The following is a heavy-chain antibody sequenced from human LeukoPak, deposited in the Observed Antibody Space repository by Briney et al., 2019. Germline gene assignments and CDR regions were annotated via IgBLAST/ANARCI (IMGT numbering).Heavy chain of an antibody. J-gene: IGHJ5*02. CDR1: GFTFSSYAMH. D-gene: IGHD3-3*01. CDR2: IYYSGST. V-gene: IGHV4-39*01. CDR3: ARHVVTAASITIFGVAELKNWFDP. Sequence: GSLRLSCAASGFTFSSYAMHWVRQPPGKGLEWIGSIYYSGSTYYNPSLKSRVTISVDTSKNQFSLKLSSVTAADTAVYYCARHVVTAASITIFGVAELKNWFDPWGQGTLVTVSS.